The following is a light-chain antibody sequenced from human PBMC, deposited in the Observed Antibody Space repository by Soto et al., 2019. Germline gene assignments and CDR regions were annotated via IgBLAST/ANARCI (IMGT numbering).Light chain of an antibody. CDR3: SSYTSSSTYV. CDR1: SSDVGGYNY. V-gene: IGLV2-14*01. CDR2: EVS. J-gene: IGLJ1*01. Sequence: QSVLTQPASVSGSPGQSITISCTGTSSDVGGYNYVPWSQQHPGKAPQLIIYEVSNRPSGVSNRFSGSKSGNTASLTISGLQAEDEVDYYCSSYTSSSTYVFGTGTKVTVL.